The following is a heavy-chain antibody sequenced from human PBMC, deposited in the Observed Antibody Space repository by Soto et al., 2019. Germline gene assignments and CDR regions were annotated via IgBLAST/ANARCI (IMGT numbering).Heavy chain of an antibody. D-gene: IGHD2-2*01. CDR1: GYTFTSYA. CDR3: ARESVVVPAAMQETNTDPDAFDI. V-gene: IGHV1-3*01. CDR2: INAGNGNT. J-gene: IGHJ3*02. Sequence: GASVKVSCKASGYTFTSYAMHWVRQAPGQRLEGMGWINAGNGNTKYSQKFQGRVTITRDTSASTAYMELSSLRSEDTAVYYCARESVVVPAAMQETNTDPDAFDIWSQGTMVTVSS.